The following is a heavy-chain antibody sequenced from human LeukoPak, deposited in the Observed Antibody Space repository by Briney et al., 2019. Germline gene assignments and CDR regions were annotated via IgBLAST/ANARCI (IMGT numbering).Heavy chain of an antibody. J-gene: IGHJ6*03. CDR2: IYASGST. CDR3: ARHRRVGTVTPYYYYYYLDV. CDR1: GDSISNYY. Sequence: SETLSLTCTVSGDSISNYYWSWIRQPPGKALEWIGYIYASGSTYYNPSLKSRVTISVDTPKNQFSLILSSVTAADTAVYYCARHRRVGTVTPYYYYYYLDVWGEGTTVTVSS. D-gene: IGHD4-17*01. V-gene: IGHV4-4*09.